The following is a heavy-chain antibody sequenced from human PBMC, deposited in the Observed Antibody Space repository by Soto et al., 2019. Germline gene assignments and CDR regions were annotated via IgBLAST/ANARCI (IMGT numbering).Heavy chain of an antibody. CDR1: GGSISSGGYY. V-gene: IGHV4-31*03. J-gene: IGHJ3*02. CDR3: ARDHEAYDFWSGYPERAFDI. Sequence: SETLSLTCTVSGGSISSGGYYWSWIRQHPGKGLEWIGYFYYSGSTYYNPSLKSRVTISVDTSKNQFSLRLSSVTAADTAVYYCARDHEAYDFWSGYPERAFDIWGQGTMVTVSS. D-gene: IGHD3-3*01. CDR2: FYYSGST.